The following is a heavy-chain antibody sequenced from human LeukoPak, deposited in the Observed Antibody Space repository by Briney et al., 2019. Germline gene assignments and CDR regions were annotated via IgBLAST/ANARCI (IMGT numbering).Heavy chain of an antibody. Sequence: EASVKVSCKASGGTFSSYAISWMRQAPGQGLEWMGRIIPIFGTANYAQKFQGRVTITTDESTSTAYMELSSLRSEDTAVYYCARSSLGYCSSTSCRYNWFDPWGQGTLVTVSS. D-gene: IGHD2-2*01. CDR3: ARSSLGYCSSTSCRYNWFDP. J-gene: IGHJ5*02. CDR2: IIPIFGTA. CDR1: GGTFSSYA. V-gene: IGHV1-69*05.